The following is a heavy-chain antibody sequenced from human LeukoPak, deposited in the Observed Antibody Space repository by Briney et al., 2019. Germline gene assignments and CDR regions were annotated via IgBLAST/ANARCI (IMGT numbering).Heavy chain of an antibody. J-gene: IGHJ5*02. V-gene: IGHV4-30-4*08. D-gene: IGHD2-2*01. Sequence: SETLSLTCAVYGGSFSGYYWSWIRQPPGKGLEWIGYIYYSGSTYYNPSLKSRVTISVDTSKNQFSLKLSSVTAADTAVYYCARAPIVVVPAADSASRWFDPWGQGTLVTVSS. CDR1: GGSFSGYY. CDR3: ARAPIVVVPAADSASRWFDP. CDR2: IYYSGST.